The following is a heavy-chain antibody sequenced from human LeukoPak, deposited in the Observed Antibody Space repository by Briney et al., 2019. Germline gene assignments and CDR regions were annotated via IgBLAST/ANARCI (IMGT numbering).Heavy chain of an antibody. CDR2: INSDGSTT. J-gene: IGHJ4*02. D-gene: IGHD5-12*01. CDR3: ARAQSGYDSTSFDY. Sequence: PGGSLRLSCAASGFTFSSYWMHWVRQAPGKGLVWVSRINSDGSTTTYADSVKGRFTISRDNAKNTLYLQMNSLRAEDTAVYYCARAQSGYDSTSFDYWGQGTLVTVSS. CDR1: GFTFSSYW. V-gene: IGHV3-74*01.